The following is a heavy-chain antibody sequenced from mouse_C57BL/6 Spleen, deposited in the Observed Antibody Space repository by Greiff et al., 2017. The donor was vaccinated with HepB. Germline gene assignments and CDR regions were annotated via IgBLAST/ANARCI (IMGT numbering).Heavy chain of an antibody. CDR1: GYTFTDYN. CDR2: INPNNGGT. D-gene: IGHD2-2*01. Sequence: EVQLQQSGPELVKPGASVKIPCKASGYTFTDYNMDWVKQSHGKSLEWIGDINPNNGGTIYNQKFKGKATLTVDKSSSTAYMELRSLTSEDTAVYYCARTEVTTKAWFAYWGQGTLVTVSA. J-gene: IGHJ3*01. CDR3: ARTEVTTKAWFAY. V-gene: IGHV1-18*01.